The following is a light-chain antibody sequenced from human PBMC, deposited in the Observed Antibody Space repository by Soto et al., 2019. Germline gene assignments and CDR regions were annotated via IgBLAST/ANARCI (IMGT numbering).Light chain of an antibody. V-gene: IGLV2-14*01. J-gene: IGLJ2*01. CDR1: SSDVGGYNY. Sequence: QSALTQPASVSGSPGQSITISCTGTSSDVGGYNYVSWYQQHPGKAPKLMIYEVSNRPSGVSNRFSGSKSGNTASLTISGLHAEDEADYYCSSYTSSITVVFGGGTKLTVL. CDR2: EVS. CDR3: SSYTSSITVV.